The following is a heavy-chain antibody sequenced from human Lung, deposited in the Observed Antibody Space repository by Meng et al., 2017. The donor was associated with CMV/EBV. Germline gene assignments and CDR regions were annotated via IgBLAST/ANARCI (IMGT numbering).Heavy chain of an antibody. CDR2: VSSSSNFI. V-gene: IGHV3-21*01. CDR1: GFTFTYYS. Sequence: GESLKISCEASGFTFTYYSINWVRQAPGKGLEWISSVSSSSNFIYYADSVKGRFTISRDNAKNSVYLQMNSLRDEDTAVYYCVRDVARRAAPPFDYWGQGTLVTVSS. D-gene: IGHD6-6*01. J-gene: IGHJ4*02. CDR3: VRDVARRAAPPFDY.